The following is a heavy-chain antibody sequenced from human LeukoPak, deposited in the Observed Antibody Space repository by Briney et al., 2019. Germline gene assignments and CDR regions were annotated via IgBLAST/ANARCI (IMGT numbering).Heavy chain of an antibody. CDR1: GFTFSSYA. D-gene: IGHD3-9*01. CDR3: ARSLYYDILTGNFDY. J-gene: IGHJ4*02. V-gene: IGHV3-30*04. Sequence: GGSLRLSCAASGFTFSSYAMHWVRQAPRKGLEWVAVISYDGSNKYYADSVKGRFTISRDNSKNTLYLQMNSLRAEDTAVYYCARSLYYDILTGNFDYWGQGTLVTVSS. CDR2: ISYDGSNK.